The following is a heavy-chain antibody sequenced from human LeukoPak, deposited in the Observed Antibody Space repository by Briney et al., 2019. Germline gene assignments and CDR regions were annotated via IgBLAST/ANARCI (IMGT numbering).Heavy chain of an antibody. D-gene: IGHD6-19*01. V-gene: IGHV1-2*06. Sequence: ASVKVSCKASGYTFTGYYMHWVRQAPGQGLEWMGRINPNSGGTNYAQKFQGRVTMTRDTSISTAYMELSRLRSDDTAVYYCAGVDLGGWNYYYYYMDVWGKGTTVTVSS. CDR2: INPNSGGT. J-gene: IGHJ6*03. CDR1: GYTFTGYY. CDR3: AGVDLGGWNYYYYYMDV.